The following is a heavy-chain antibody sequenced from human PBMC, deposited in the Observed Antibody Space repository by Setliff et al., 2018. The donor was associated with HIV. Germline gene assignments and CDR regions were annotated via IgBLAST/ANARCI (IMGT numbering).Heavy chain of an antibody. CDR1: GYTFSNYG. J-gene: IGHJ4*02. D-gene: IGHD2-2*01. V-gene: IGHV1-18*01. CDR3: ARKPTGSPSDY. Sequence: ASVKVSCKASGYTFSNYGISWVRQAPGQGLEWMGWISPYNGNTNYLQKLQGRVTITTDTYTSTAYMELRRLRSDDTALYYCARKPTGSPSDYWGQGTLVTVSS. CDR2: ISPYNGNT.